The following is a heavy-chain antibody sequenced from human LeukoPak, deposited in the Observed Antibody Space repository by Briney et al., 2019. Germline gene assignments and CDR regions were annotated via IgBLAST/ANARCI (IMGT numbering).Heavy chain of an antibody. CDR3: PRGTVFTPRDYYGMDV. Sequence: GGSLRLSCAASGFXFSSYGMHWVRQAPGKGLEWVAVISYDGSNKYYADSVKGRFTISRDNSKNTLYLQMNSLRAEDTAVYYCPRGTVFTPRDYYGMDVWGQGTTVTVSS. J-gene: IGHJ6*02. CDR1: GFXFSSYG. D-gene: IGHD4-11*01. CDR2: ISYDGSNK. V-gene: IGHV3-30*03.